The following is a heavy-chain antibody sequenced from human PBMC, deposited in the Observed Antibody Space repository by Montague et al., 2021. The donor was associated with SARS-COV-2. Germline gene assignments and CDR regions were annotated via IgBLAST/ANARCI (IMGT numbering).Heavy chain of an antibody. CDR1: GGSISSSSYY. CDR2: IYYSGST. V-gene: IGHV4-39*01. Sequence: SETLSLTCTVSGGSISSSSYYWGWIRQPPGKGLEWIGSIYYSGSTYYNPSLKSRVTISVDTSKNQFSLKLSSVTAADTAVYYCARVFPRWLQFVPYFDYWGQGTLVTVSS. CDR3: ARVFPRWLQFVPYFDY. J-gene: IGHJ4*02. D-gene: IGHD5-24*01.